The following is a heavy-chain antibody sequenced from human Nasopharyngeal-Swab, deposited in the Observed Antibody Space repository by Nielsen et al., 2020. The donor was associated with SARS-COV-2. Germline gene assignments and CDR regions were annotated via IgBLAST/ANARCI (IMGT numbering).Heavy chain of an antibody. CDR2: ISSDGSNQ. CDR1: EFTFSSYV. J-gene: IGHJ4*02. CDR3: AKDRKAYYYGSGSPEGPDY. D-gene: IGHD3-10*01. Sequence: GGSLRLSCAASEFTFSSYVMHWVRQAPGKGLEWVAVISSDGSNQYYADSVKGRFTISRDNSKNTLYLQMNSLRAEDTGVFYCAKDRKAYYYGSGSPEGPDYWGQGTLVTVSS. V-gene: IGHV3-30*18.